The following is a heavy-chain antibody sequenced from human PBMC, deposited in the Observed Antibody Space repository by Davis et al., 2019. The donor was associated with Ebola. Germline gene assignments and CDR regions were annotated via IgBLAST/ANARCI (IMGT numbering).Heavy chain of an antibody. V-gene: IGHV1-18*01. CDR1: GYTFTSYG. J-gene: IGHJ6*02. CDR3: ARPDLYSSSSDYYYYYGMDV. D-gene: IGHD6-6*01. CDR2: ISAYNGNT. Sequence: ASVKVSCKASGYTFTSYGISWVRQAPGQGLEWMGWISAYNGNTNYAQKLQGRVTMTTDTSTSTAYMELRSLRSDDTAVYYCARPDLYSSSSDYYYYYGMDVWGQGTTVTVSS.